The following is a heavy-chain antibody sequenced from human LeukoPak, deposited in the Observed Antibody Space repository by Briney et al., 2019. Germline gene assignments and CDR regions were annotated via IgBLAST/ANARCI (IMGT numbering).Heavy chain of an antibody. D-gene: IGHD2-21*02. J-gene: IGHJ4*02. V-gene: IGHV3-30-3*01. CDR1: GFTFSNYE. CDR3: ARQGDTGSWYFDY. Sequence: PGGSLRLSCAASGFTFSNYEMNWVRQAPGKGLEWVAVISYDGSNKYYADSVKGQVTISRDNSKTTLYLQMDSLRAGDTAVYYCARQGDTGSWYFDYWGQGTLVTVSS. CDR2: ISYDGSNK.